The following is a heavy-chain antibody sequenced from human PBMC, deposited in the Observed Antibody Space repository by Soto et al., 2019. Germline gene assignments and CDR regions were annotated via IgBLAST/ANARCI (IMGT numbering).Heavy chain of an antibody. J-gene: IGHJ4*02. CDR3: ARGLYAFGGVIRGDYFDY. CDR1: GFTFSSYG. Sequence: GGSLRLSCAASGFTFSSYGMHWVRQAPGKGLEWVAVIWYDGSNKYYADSVKGRFTISRDNSKNTLYLQMNSLRAEDTAVYYCARGLYAFGGVIRGDYFDYWGQGTLVTVSS. V-gene: IGHV3-33*01. D-gene: IGHD3-16*02. CDR2: IWYDGSNK.